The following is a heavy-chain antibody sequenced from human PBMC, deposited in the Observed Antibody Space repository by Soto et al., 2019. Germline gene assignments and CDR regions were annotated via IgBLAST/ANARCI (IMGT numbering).Heavy chain of an antibody. J-gene: IGHJ4*02. D-gene: IGHD4-17*01. V-gene: IGHV4-39*01. CDR2: VHYSGST. Sequence: PSETLSLTCTVSGGSISGSSHYWGWIRQPPGKGLECIGSVHYSGSTDYNPSLKSRVTISVDTSKNQFSLKLTSVTAADTAVYFCASFSGATYGDYGGGINYWGQGTLVTVSS. CDR3: ASFSGATYGDYGGGINY. CDR1: GGSISGSSHY.